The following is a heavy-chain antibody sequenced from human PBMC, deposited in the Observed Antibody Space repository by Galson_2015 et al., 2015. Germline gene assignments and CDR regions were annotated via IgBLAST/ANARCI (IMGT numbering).Heavy chain of an antibody. Sequence: SLRLSCAASGFAVGSNYMTWVRQAPGNGLEWVSLIFAGGSTYCAASVKGRFTISRADSKNKLYLQMNNLRIDDTAVYYCARSSTDDYGASNLDNWGQGIQVTVSS. J-gene: IGHJ4*01. D-gene: IGHD4-17*01. V-gene: IGHV3-66*02. CDR1: GFAVGSNY. CDR2: IFAGGST. CDR3: ARSSTDDYGASNLDN.